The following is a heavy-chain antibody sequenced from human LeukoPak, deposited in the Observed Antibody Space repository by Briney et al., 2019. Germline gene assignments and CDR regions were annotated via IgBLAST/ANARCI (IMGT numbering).Heavy chain of an antibody. CDR1: GFSFSNAW. Sequence: GGSLRLSCAASGFSFSNAWMRCVRQAPGKGLEWVGRIKSKTTGGTTDFAAPVKGRFTISRDDSKNTLYLQMNSLKTEDTAVYYCTTCTGGSCYSDYWGQGTLVTVSS. CDR3: TTCTGGSCYSDY. CDR2: IKSKTTGGTT. V-gene: IGHV3-15*01. D-gene: IGHD2-15*01. J-gene: IGHJ4*02.